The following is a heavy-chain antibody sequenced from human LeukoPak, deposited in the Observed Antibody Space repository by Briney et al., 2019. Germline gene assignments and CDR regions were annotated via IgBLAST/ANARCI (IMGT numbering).Heavy chain of an antibody. D-gene: IGHD3-22*01. V-gene: IGHV3-23*01. CDR1: GFSFSSYA. CDR2: ISGSGDTS. CDR3: AKGVGRWLSHTFDI. Sequence: GGSLRLSCATSGFSFSSYAMSWVRQAPGKGLEWVSAISGSGDTSYYADSVKGRFTISRDNSKNTLYLQMNSLRAEDTALYYCAKGVGRWLSHTFDIWGQGTMVTVSS. J-gene: IGHJ3*02.